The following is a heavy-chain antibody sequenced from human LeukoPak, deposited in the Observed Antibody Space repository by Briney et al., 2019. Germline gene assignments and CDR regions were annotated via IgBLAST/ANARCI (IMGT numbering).Heavy chain of an antibody. D-gene: IGHD3-9*01. CDR2: IYTSGST. V-gene: IGHV4-61*02. J-gene: IGHJ5*02. CDR3: ARHGRYYDILTGYYYWFDP. CDR1: GGSISSGSYY. Sequence: SQTLSLTCTVSGGSISSGSYYWSRIRQPAGKGLEWIGRIYTSGSTNYNPSLKSRVTVSVDASKNQFSLKLSSVTAADTAVYFCARHGRYYDILTGYYYWFDPWGQGTLVTVSS.